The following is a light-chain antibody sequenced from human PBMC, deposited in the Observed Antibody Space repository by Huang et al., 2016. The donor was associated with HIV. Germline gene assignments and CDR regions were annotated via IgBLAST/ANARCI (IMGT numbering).Light chain of an antibody. CDR1: QDIRTN. Sequence: IQLTQSPSSLSASVGDRVTISCRASQDIRTNLAWYQQKTGKAPKVLIYAASTLQSGVPSRFSGSASGIYFSLTINNLQPEDFATYYCQQLNTYPITFGQGTRLDI. CDR3: QQLNTYPIT. V-gene: IGKV1-9*01. CDR2: AAS. J-gene: IGKJ5*01.